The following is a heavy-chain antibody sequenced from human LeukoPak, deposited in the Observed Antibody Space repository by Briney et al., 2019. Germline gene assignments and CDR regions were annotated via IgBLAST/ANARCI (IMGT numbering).Heavy chain of an antibody. CDR1: GFTFSSYG. D-gene: IGHD3-10*01. CDR2: ISGSGGST. J-gene: IGHJ6*03. Sequence: GGTLRLSCAASGFTFSSYGMSWVRQAPGKGLEWVSAISGSGGSTYYADSVKGRLTISRDNSKNTLYLQMNSLRAEDTAVYYCARVLSGRGSLYYYYYYMDVWGKGTTVTISS. V-gene: IGHV3-23*01. CDR3: ARVLSGRGSLYYYYYYMDV.